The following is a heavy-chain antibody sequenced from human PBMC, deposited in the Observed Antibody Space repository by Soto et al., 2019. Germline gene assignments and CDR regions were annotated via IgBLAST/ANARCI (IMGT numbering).Heavy chain of an antibody. V-gene: IGHV4-38-2*01. CDR3: VSESHLRFDR. CDR1: GYSLSSGYF. Sequence: TSETLSLTCAVSGYSLSSGYFWGWIRQPPGRGLEWIGNIYHGGSYYNNPSLKSRVTISLDTSENHFSLILRSVTAADTAVYYCVSESHLRFDRWGQGTLVTVSS. J-gene: IGHJ5*02. CDR2: IYHGGSY.